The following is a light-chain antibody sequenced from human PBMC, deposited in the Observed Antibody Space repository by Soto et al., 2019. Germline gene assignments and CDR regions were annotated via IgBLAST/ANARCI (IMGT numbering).Light chain of an antibody. CDR1: SSDVGSYNR. CDR2: EGT. V-gene: IGLV2-23*01. J-gene: IGLJ3*02. CDR3: CSYAGSYTWV. Sequence: QSALTQPASVSGSPGQSITISCTGTSSDVGSYNRVSWYHQHPGKAPKLIIYEGTKRPSGVSNRFSGSKSGNTASLTISGLQAEDEADYYCCSYAGSYTWVFGGGTKLTVL.